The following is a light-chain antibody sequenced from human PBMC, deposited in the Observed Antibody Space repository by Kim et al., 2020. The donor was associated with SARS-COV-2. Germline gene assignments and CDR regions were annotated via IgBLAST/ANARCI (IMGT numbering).Light chain of an antibody. Sequence: EIVLTQSPATLSLSPGERATLSCRASQSVSSYLAWYHQTPGQAPRLLIYDASNRATGIPARFSGSGSGTDFILTISSLEPEDFAVYYCHQRSNWPLTFGGGTNVDIK. V-gene: IGKV3-11*01. CDR2: DAS. J-gene: IGKJ4*01. CDR3: HQRSNWPLT. CDR1: QSVSSY.